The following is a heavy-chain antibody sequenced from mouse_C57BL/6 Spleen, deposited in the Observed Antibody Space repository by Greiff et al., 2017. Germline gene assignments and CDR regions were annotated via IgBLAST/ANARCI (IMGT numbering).Heavy chain of an antibody. D-gene: IGHD6-5*01. V-gene: IGHV1-54*01. Sequence: VQLQQSGAELVRPGTSVTVSCKASGYAFTNYLIEWVKQRPGQGLEWIGVINPGSGGTTYNEKFKGKATLTADKSSSTAYMQLSSLTSEDSAVYVCARYADYWGQGTTLTVSS. CDR2: INPGSGGT. CDR3: ARYADY. CDR1: GYAFTNYL. J-gene: IGHJ2*01.